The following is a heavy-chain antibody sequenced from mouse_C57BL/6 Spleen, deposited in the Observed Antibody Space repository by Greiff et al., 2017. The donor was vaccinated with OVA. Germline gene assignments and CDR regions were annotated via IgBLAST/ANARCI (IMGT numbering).Heavy chain of an antibody. CDR1: GYTFTDYY. V-gene: IGHV1-26*01. J-gene: IGHJ3*01. Sequence: VQLQQSGPELVKPGASVKISCKASGYTFTDYYMNWVKQSHGKSLEWIGDINPNNGGTSYNQKFKGKATLTVDKSSRTAYMELRSLTSEDSAVYYCAREKTFRFAYWGQGTLVTVSA. CDR3: AREKTFRFAY. CDR2: INPNNGGT.